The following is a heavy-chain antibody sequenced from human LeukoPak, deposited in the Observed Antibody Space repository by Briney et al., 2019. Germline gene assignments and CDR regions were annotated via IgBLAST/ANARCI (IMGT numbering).Heavy chain of an antibody. CDR2: IYYSGST. CDR1: GGSISSSY. J-gene: IGHJ6*03. Sequence: PSETLSLTCTVSGGSISSSYWGWIRQPPGKGLEWIGSIYYSGSTYYNPSLKSRVTISVDTSKNQFSLKLSSVTAADTAVYYCARIRDDSSGYYYDYYYYYYMDVWGKGTTVTVSS. D-gene: IGHD3-22*01. CDR3: ARIRDDSSGYYYDYYYYYYMDV. V-gene: IGHV4-39*07.